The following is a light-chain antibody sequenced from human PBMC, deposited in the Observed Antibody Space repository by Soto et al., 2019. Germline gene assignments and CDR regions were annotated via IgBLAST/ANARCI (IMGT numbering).Light chain of an antibody. CDR3: GTWDSSLSAGV. Sequence: QSVLTQPPSVSAAPGQTVTISCSGSSSNIGNNYVSSYQQLPGTAPKLLTYDNDKRPSGIPDLFSGAKSGTSATLVITGLQTGDEADYYCGTWDSSLSAGVFGGGTQLTV. J-gene: IGLJ2*01. CDR2: DND. CDR1: SSNIGNNY. V-gene: IGLV1-51*01.